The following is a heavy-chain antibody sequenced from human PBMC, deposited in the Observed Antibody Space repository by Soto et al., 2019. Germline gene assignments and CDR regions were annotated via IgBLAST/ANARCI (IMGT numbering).Heavy chain of an antibody. CDR1: GFTFSSYG. CDR3: AREGGYSYGFAYYYYMDV. D-gene: IGHD5-18*01. Sequence: SLRLSCAASGFTFSSYGMHWVRQAPGKGLEWVAVIWYDGSNKYYADSVKGRFTISRDNSKNTLYLQMNSLRAEDTAVYYCAREGGYSYGFAYYYYMDVWGKGTTVTVSS. CDR2: IWYDGSNK. J-gene: IGHJ6*03. V-gene: IGHV3-33*01.